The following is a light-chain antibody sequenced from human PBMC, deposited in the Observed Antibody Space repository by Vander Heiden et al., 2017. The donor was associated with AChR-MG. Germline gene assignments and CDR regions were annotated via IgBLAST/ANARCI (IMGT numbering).Light chain of an antibody. J-gene: IGLJ3*02. Sequence: QSLLTQPPSASGTPGQRVTISCAGSSSTIGSNTVSRYQRRPGPAPNLLIYCNNHRPSGVPDRFSGSTSGTSASLAISGLQAEDEADYYCAAWEDSRNGLWVFGGGTKLTVL. CDR2: CNN. CDR1: SSTIGSNT. V-gene: IGLV1-44*01. CDR3: AAWEDSRNGLWV.